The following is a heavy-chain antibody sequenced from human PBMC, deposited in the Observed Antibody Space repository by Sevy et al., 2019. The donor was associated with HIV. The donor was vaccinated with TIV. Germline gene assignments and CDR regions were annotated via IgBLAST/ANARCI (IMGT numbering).Heavy chain of an antibody. V-gene: IGHV1-18*01. J-gene: IGHJ6*02. CDR3: AGGDFYYDSIVGKKYGMDV. CDR2: ISAYNGNT. D-gene: IGHD3-22*01. Sequence: ASVKVSCKASGYTFTSYGISWVRQAPGQGLEWMGWISAYNGNTNYAQKLQGRVTMTTDTSTSTAYMELRSLRSDETAGYYWAGGDFYYDSIVGKKYGMDVWGQGTTVTVSS. CDR1: GYTFTSYG.